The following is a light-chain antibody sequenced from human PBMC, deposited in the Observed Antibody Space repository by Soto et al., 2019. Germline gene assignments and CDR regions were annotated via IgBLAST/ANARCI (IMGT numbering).Light chain of an antibody. Sequence: AIQMTQSPSSQSASVGDRVTITCRASQGIRNDLGWYQQKPGKAPKLLIYAASSLQSEVPSRFSGSGSGTDFTLTISSLQPEDFATYYCLQDYNYPRTFGQGTKVEIK. V-gene: IGKV1-6*01. CDR2: AAS. J-gene: IGKJ1*01. CDR1: QGIRND. CDR3: LQDYNYPRT.